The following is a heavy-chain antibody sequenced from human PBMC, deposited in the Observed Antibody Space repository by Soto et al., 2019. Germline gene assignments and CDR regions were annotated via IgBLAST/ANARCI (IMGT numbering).Heavy chain of an antibody. V-gene: IGHV1-46*01. CDR2: INPTGGST. D-gene: IGHD3-10*01. J-gene: IGHJ5*02. Sequence: EASVKVSCKASGYIFTTYYMHWVRQAPGQGLEWMGIINPTGGSTTYAQKFQGRVTMTRDTSTSTVCMELTSLRSEDTAVYYCARHGITMVRGVILADGWFDPWGQGTLVTVSS. CDR3: ARHGITMVRGVILADGWFDP. CDR1: GYIFTTYY.